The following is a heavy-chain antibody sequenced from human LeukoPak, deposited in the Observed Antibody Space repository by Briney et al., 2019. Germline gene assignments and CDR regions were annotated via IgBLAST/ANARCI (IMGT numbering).Heavy chain of an antibody. CDR2: ISYDGSNK. CDR3: ASYQLLYPHAFDI. D-gene: IGHD2-2*02. J-gene: IGHJ3*02. Sequence: PGGSLRLSCAASGFTFSSYAMHWVRQAPGKGLKWVAVISYDGSNKYYADSVKGRFTISRDNSKNTLYLQMSSLRAEDTAVYYCASYQLLYPHAFDIWGQGTMVTVSS. V-gene: IGHV3-30-3*01. CDR1: GFTFSSYA.